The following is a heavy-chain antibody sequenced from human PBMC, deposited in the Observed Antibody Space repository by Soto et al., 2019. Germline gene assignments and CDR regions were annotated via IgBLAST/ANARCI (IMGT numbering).Heavy chain of an antibody. CDR3: ARAGSSDWSDP. CDR1: GGSISSYY. CDR2: IYYSGST. J-gene: IGHJ5*02. D-gene: IGHD3-10*01. V-gene: IGHV4-59*01. Sequence: PSETLSLTCTVSGGSISSYYWSWIRQPPGKGLEWIGYIYYSGSTNYNPSLKSRVTISVDTSKNQFSLKLSSVTAADTAVYYCARAGSSDWSDPWGQGTLVTVSS.